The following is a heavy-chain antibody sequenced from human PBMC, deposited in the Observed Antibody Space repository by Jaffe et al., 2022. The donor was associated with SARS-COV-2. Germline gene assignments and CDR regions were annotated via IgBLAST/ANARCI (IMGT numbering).Heavy chain of an antibody. Sequence: QVQLVESGGGVVQPGRSLRLSCAASGFTFSSYAMHWVRQAPGKGLEWVAVISYDGSNKYYADSVKGRFTISRDNSKNTLYLQMNSLRAEDTAVYYCARDREITIFGVEGYYYYGMDVWGQGTTVTVSS. D-gene: IGHD3-3*01. J-gene: IGHJ6*02. CDR1: GFTFSSYA. CDR2: ISYDGSNK. CDR3: ARDREITIFGVEGYYYYGMDV. V-gene: IGHV3-30-3*01.